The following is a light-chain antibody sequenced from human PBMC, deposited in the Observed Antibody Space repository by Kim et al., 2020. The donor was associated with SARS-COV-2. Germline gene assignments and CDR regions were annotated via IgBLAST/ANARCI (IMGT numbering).Light chain of an antibody. CDR3: SSYTSSSTNV. J-gene: IGLJ1*01. Sequence: QSVTISRTGTSGDVGSYNRVSWYQKPPGTAPKLMIYEVSNQPSGVPDRFSGSKSGNTASLTISGLQAEDEADIYCSSYTSSSTNVFGTGTKVTVL. V-gene: IGLV2-18*02. CDR1: SGDVGSYNR. CDR2: EVS.